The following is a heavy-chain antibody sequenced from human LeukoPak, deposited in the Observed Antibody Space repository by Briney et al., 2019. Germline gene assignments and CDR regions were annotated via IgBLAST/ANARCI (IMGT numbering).Heavy chain of an antibody. Sequence: GGSLRLSCAASGFTFSSYSMNWVRQAPGKGLEWVSYISSSSSTIYYADSVKGRFTISRDDAKNTLNLQMNSLRAEDTAVYYCARDLGQYYDTSDNWFDPWGQGTLVTVSS. CDR1: GFTFSSYS. J-gene: IGHJ5*02. V-gene: IGHV3-48*04. CDR2: ISSSSSTI. D-gene: IGHD3-22*01. CDR3: ARDLGQYYDTSDNWFDP.